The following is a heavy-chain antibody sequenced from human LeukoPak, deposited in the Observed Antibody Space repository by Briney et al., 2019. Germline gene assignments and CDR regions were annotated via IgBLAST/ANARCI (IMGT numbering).Heavy chain of an antibody. CDR1: GFSFSGHW. CDR2: ISPTGRTT. V-gene: IGHV3-74*01. CDR3: ARADYYDSSGYFDY. D-gene: IGHD3-22*01. J-gene: IGHJ4*02. Sequence: GGSLRLSCTASGFSFSGHWMHWARQLPGKGLVWVSRISPTGRTTSYAASVKGRFTVSSDNAKNTLYLQVNNLRAEDTAVYYCARADYYDSSGYFDYWGQGTLVTVSS.